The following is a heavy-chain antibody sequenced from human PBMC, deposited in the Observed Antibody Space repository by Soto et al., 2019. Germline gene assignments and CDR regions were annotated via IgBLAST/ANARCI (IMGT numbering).Heavy chain of an antibody. D-gene: IGHD2-15*01. CDR3: ERGRRSTVVVVAAVDY. J-gene: IGHJ4*02. CDR1: GFTFSSYA. Sequence: EVQLLESGGGLVQPAGSLRLSCAASGFTFSSYAMSWVRQAPGKGLEWVSAISGSGGSTYYADSVKGRFTISRDNSKNTLYLQMNSLRAEDTAVYYCERGRRSTVVVVAAVDYWGQGTLVTVSS. CDR2: ISGSGGST. V-gene: IGHV3-23*01.